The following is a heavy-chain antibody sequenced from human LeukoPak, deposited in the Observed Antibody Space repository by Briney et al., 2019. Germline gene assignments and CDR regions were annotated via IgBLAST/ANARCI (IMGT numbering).Heavy chain of an antibody. CDR2: MSYDGRNK. V-gene: IGHV3-30*03. Sequence: GGSLRLSCAASGFTFSVYTIHWVRQAPGKGLEWVAVMSYDGRNKYYSGSVRGRFSISRDNSKNTLYLQMTGLRPEDTALYYCARSYVSSVVFSGFDYWGQGVLVTVSS. J-gene: IGHJ4*02. CDR1: GFTFSVYT. CDR3: ARSYVSSVVFSGFDY. D-gene: IGHD3-16*01.